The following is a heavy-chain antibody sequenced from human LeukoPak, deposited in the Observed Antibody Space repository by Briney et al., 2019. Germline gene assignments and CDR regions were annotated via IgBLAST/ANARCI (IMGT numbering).Heavy chain of an antibody. CDR2: IYTSGST. CDR3: ARTLISGYSYGRKYFDY. CDR1: GGSISSGSYY. J-gene: IGHJ4*02. V-gene: IGHV4-61*02. D-gene: IGHD5-18*01. Sequence: PSETLSLTCTVSGGSISSGSYYWSWIRQPAGKGLEWIGRIYTSGSTNYNPSLKSRVTISVDTSKNQFSLKLSSVTAADTAVYYCARTLISGYSYGRKYFDYWGQGTLVTVSS.